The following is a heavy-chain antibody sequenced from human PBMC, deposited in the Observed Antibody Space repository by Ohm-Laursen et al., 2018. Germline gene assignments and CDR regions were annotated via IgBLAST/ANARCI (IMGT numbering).Heavy chain of an antibody. CDR2: IKEDGSQK. J-gene: IGHJ3*02. V-gene: IGHV3-7*01. CDR3: ARDISAVIVGVAFDGFDI. CDR1: GFTFSSYW. D-gene: IGHD1-26*01. Sequence: SLSLSCAASGFTFSSYWINWVRQPPGKDLERVANIKEDGSQKNYVDSVKSRFIISRDNANNFLYLQMNSLRAEDAAVDYCARDISAVIVGVAFDGFDIWGQGTMVTVSS.